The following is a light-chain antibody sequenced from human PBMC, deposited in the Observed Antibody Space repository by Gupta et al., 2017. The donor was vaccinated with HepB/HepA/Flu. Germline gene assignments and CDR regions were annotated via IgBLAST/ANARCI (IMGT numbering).Light chain of an antibody. J-gene: IGKJ4*01. V-gene: IGKV2-40*01. CDR2: TLS. CDR3: MQRIEFPYT. CDR1: QSLLDSDDGNTY. Sequence: DIVMTQTPLSLPVTPGEPASISCRSSQSLLDSDDGNTYLDWYLQKPGQSPQLLIYTLSNRASGVPDRFSGSGSGTDFTLKISRVEAEDVGVYYCMQRIEFPYTFGGGTKVEIK.